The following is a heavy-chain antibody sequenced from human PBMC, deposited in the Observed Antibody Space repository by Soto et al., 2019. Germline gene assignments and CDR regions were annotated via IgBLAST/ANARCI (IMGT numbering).Heavy chain of an antibody. CDR1: GYTFTSYD. CDR3: ARVLSWASYYDFWSGYYNYYYYGMDV. Sequence: GGSVKGSCKASGYTFTSYDINWVRQATGQGLEWIGRMNPNSGKTGYAQKFQGRVTMTRNTSISTAYIELSILRSEDTAVYYCARVLSWASYYDFWSGYYNYYYYGMDVWGQGTTVTVSS. CDR2: MNPNSGKT. V-gene: IGHV1-8*01. J-gene: IGHJ6*02. D-gene: IGHD3-3*01.